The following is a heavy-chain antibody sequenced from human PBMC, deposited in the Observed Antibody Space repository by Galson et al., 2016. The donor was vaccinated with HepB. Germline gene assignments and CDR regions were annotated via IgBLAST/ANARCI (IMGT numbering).Heavy chain of an antibody. CDR3: TTALVPEDYFDS. CDR2: IKSKSFGATI. J-gene: IGHJ4*02. CDR1: GFNSTNAW. D-gene: IGHD1-14*01. Sequence: SLRLSCAASGFNSTNAWMRWVRQAPGKGLEWVARIKSKSFGATIEYAAPVKGRFTISRDDSENTSHLQMNSLKPEDTAVYYCTTALVPEDYFDSWGQGILVTVSS. V-gene: IGHV3-15*01.